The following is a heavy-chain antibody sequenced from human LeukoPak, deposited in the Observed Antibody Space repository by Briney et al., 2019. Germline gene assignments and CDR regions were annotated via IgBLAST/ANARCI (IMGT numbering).Heavy chain of an antibody. V-gene: IGHV4-39*07. D-gene: IGHD3-10*01. CDR3: AVGGVYLRGGAEAFDI. J-gene: IGHJ3*02. CDR1: GGSVSSGSYY. CDR2: IYHSGST. Sequence: PSETLSLTCTVSGGSVSSGSYYWSWVRQPPGKGLEWIGEIYHSGSTNYNPSLKSRVTISVDKSKNQFSLKLSSVTAADTAVYYCAVGGVYLRGGAEAFDIWGQGTMVTVSS.